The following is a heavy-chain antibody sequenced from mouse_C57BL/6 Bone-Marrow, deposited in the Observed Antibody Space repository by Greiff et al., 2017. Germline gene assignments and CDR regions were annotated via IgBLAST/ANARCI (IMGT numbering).Heavy chain of an antibody. J-gene: IGHJ3*01. V-gene: IGHV5-4*01. CDR2: ISDGGSYT. CDR1: GFTFSSYA. D-gene: IGHD1-1*01. Sequence: EVKLMESGGGLVKPGGSLKLSCAASGFTFSSYAMSWVRQTPEKRLEWVATISDGGSYTYYPDNVKGRFTISRDNAKNNLYLQMSHLKSEDTAMYYCAREGITTVERFAYWGQGTLVTVSA. CDR3: AREGITTVERFAY.